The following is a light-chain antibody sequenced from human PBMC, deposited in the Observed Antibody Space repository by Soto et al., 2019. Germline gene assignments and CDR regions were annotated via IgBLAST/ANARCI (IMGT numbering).Light chain of an antibody. J-gene: IGLJ3*02. CDR2: DVT. Sequence: QSALTQPRSVSGSPGQSVTISCTGTSSDVGAYNYVSWHQQHPGKAPKLMIYDVTKRPSGVPDRFSGSKSGNTASLTISGLQAEDEADYYCCSYAGSYTWVFGGGTKVTVL. CDR1: SSDVGAYNY. CDR3: CSYAGSYTWV. V-gene: IGLV2-11*01.